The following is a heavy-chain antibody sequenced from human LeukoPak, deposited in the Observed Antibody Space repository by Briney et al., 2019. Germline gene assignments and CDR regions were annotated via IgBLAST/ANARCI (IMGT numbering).Heavy chain of an antibody. CDR3: AKDRDGYKIYYFDY. Sequence: GRSLRLSCAASGFTFDDYAMHWVRQAPGKGLEWVSGISWNSGSIGYADSVKGRFTISRDNAKNSLYLQMNSLRAEDTALYYRAKDRDGYKIYYFDYWGQGTLVTVSS. CDR2: ISWNSGSI. CDR1: GFTFDDYA. V-gene: IGHV3-9*01. J-gene: IGHJ4*02. D-gene: IGHD5-24*01.